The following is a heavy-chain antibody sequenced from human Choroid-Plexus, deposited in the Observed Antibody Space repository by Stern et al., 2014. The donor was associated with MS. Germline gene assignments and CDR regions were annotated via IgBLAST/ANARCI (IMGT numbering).Heavy chain of an antibody. V-gene: IGHV3-15*01. D-gene: IGHD3-10*01. CDR2: IKCNAAET. Sequence: VQLVESGGGLVKPGGSLRLSCAVSGFTFNNAWMSWVRPAPGKGLDWISRIKCNAAETEYAAPVKGRFIISRDDSKTTLFLQMNGLITEDTAVYFCGADVSYQGSGEIDFWGQGTLVTVSS. CDR1: GFTFNNAW. J-gene: IGHJ4*02. CDR3: GADVSYQGSGEIDF.